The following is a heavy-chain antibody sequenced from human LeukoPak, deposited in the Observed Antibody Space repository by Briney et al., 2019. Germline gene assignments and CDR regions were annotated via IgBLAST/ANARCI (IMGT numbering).Heavy chain of an antibody. CDR3: ARDFHGSGRFDY. Sequence: SETLSLTCTVSGGSISSSSYYWGWIRQPPGKGLEWIGSIYYSGSTYYNPSLKSRVTISVDTSKNQFSLKLSSVTAADTAVYYRARDFHGSGRFDYWGQGTLVTVSS. D-gene: IGHD3-10*01. CDR2: IYYSGST. CDR1: GGSISSSSYY. J-gene: IGHJ4*02. V-gene: IGHV4-39*07.